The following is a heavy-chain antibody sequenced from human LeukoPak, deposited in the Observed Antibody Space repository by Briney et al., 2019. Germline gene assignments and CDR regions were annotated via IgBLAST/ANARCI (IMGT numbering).Heavy chain of an antibody. J-gene: IGHJ4*02. CDR3: ARDSLTMIVGRQKRGLDY. CDR1: GFTFSNYN. D-gene: IGHD3-22*01. V-gene: IGHV3-21*01. CDR2: IRSSTTYV. Sequence: GGSLRLSCAASGFTFSNYNMNWVCQAPGKGLEWVSSIRSSTTYVYYADSVKGRFTISRDNAKNSLYLQMNSLRAEDTAVYYCARDSLTMIVGRQKRGLDYWGQGTLVTVSS.